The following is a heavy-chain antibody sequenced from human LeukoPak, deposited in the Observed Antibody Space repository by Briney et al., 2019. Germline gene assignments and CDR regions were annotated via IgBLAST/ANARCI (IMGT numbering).Heavy chain of an antibody. CDR3: ARDRFEQQRGFDY. J-gene: IGHJ4*02. V-gene: IGHV1-46*01. CDR2: INPSGGST. D-gene: IGHD6-13*01. CDR1: GYTFTRHY. Sequence: ASVKVSCKATGYTFTRHYIHWVRQAPGQGLEWMGIINPSGGSTSYAQKFQGRVTMTRDTSTSTVYMELSSLRSEDTAVYYCARDRFEQQRGFDYWGQGTLVTVSS.